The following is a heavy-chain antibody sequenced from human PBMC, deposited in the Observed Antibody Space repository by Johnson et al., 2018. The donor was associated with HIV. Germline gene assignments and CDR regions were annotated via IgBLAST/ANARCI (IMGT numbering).Heavy chain of an antibody. CDR1: GFTFSSYG. V-gene: IGHV3-33*01. CDR3: ARAPPGWELPDI. J-gene: IGHJ3*02. D-gene: IGHD1-26*01. Sequence: QVQLVESGGGVVQPGRSLRLSCAASGFTFSSYGMHWVRQAPGKGLEWVAVIWYDGSNKYYADSVKGRFTISRDNSKNTLYLQMNSLRAEDTAVYYCARAPPGWELPDIWGQGTMVTVSS. CDR2: IWYDGSNK.